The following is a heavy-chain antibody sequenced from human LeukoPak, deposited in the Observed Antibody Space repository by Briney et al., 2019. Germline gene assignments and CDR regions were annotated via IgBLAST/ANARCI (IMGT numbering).Heavy chain of an antibody. Sequence: GGSLRLSCAASGFTFSVSWMHWVRRDPGKGLVWVSGINSDGSSISYADSVKGRFTISRDNAKNTLYLQMNSLRAEDTAVYYCAATIDYGGYDYWGQGTLVTVSS. D-gene: IGHD4-23*01. CDR2: INSDGSSI. V-gene: IGHV3-74*01. CDR3: AATIDYGGYDY. CDR1: GFTFSVSW. J-gene: IGHJ4*02.